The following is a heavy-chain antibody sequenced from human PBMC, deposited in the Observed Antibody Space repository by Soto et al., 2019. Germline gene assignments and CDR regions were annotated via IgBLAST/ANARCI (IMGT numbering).Heavy chain of an antibody. Sequence: QVRLEQSGADVKTPGASVKVSCQASGYTFNIYAIHWVRQAPGQRPAWMGWMNAGNGNTEYSPKFHGRVTMTRDRYARAAYMELSGLTSEDTAVYYCARDCTYCGGDTGREAFDIWGQGTMVTVS. J-gene: IGHJ3*02. CDR1: GYTFNIYA. CDR2: MNAGNGNT. CDR3: ARDCTYCGGDTGREAFDI. V-gene: IGHV1-3*01. D-gene: IGHD2-21*01.